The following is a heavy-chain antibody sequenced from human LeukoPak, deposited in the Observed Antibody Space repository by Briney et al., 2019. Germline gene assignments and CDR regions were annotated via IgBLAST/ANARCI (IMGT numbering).Heavy chain of an antibody. CDR1: GYTFNVYY. Sequence: ASVKVSCKTSGYTFNVYYMHWMRQAPGQGLEWMGWINPNSGGTNYAQKFQGRVTMTSDTSISTVYMELSSLTLDDTAVFYCASEELLAVSWGQGTLATVSS. D-gene: IGHD3-10*01. CDR3: ASEELLAVS. V-gene: IGHV1-2*02. CDR2: INPNSGGT. J-gene: IGHJ4*02.